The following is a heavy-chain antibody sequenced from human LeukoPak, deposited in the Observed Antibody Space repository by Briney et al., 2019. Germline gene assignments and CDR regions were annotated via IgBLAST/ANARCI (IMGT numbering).Heavy chain of an antibody. CDR3: ARATVSYFDY. D-gene: IGHD4-17*01. CDR1: GFTFSSYA. Sequence: PGVSLRLSCAASGFTFSSYAMHWVRQAPGKGLEWVAVISYDGSNKYYADSVKGRFTISRDNSKNTLYLQMNSLRAEDTAVYYCARATVSYFDYWGQGTLVTVSS. CDR2: ISYDGSNK. V-gene: IGHV3-30-3*01. J-gene: IGHJ4*02.